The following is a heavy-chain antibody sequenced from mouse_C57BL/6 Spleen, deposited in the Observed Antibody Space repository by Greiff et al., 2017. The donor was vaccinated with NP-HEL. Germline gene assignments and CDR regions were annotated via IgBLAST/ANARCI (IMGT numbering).Heavy chain of an antibody. Sequence: EVQLQQSGPELVKPGASVKMSCKASGYTFTDYNMHWVKQSHGKSLEWIGYINPNNGGTSYNQKFKGKATLTVNKSSSTAYMELRSLTSEDSAVYYCARPLYYDYDTWFAYWGQGTLVTVSA. CDR3: ARPLYYDYDTWFAY. D-gene: IGHD2-4*01. V-gene: IGHV1-22*01. CDR1: GYTFTDYN. CDR2: INPNNGGT. J-gene: IGHJ3*01.